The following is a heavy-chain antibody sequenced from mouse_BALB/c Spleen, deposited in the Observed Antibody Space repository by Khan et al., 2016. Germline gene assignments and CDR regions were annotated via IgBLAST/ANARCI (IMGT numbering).Heavy chain of an antibody. D-gene: IGHD1-1*01. Sequence: EVKLLESGGGLVQPGGSLKLSCAASGFDFSRYWMSWVRQAPGKGLEWIGEINPDSSTINYTPSLKDKFIISRDNAKNTLYLQMSKVRSEDTALYYCARPGYDGSRRYALDYWGQGTSVTVSS. CDR1: GFDFSRYW. CDR2: INPDSSTI. J-gene: IGHJ4*01. CDR3: ARPGYDGSRRYALDY. V-gene: IGHV4-1*02.